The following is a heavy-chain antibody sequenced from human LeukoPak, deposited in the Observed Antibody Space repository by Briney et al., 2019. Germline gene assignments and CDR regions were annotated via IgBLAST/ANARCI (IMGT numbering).Heavy chain of an antibody. CDR2: ISSSSSYI. CDR1: GFTFSSYS. Sequence: GGSLRLSCAASGFTFSSYSMNWVRQAPGKGLEWVSSISSSSSYIYYADSVKGRFTISRDNAKNSLYLQMNSLRAEDTAMYYCARDLVYYGSGSYSHFDYWGQGILVSVSS. CDR3: ARDLVYYGSGSYSHFDY. D-gene: IGHD3-10*01. J-gene: IGHJ4*02. V-gene: IGHV3-21*01.